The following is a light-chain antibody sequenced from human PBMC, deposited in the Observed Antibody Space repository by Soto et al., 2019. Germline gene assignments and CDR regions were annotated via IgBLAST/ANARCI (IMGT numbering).Light chain of an antibody. CDR1: QSVSSS. CDR2: DAS. V-gene: IGKV3-11*01. Sequence: EIVLTQSPATLSLSPGERATLSCGASQSVSSSLAWYQQKPGQAPRLLIYDASNRATGIPARFGGSGSGTDFILTISSLEPEDFALYYCQKRSNWPLTFGQGTRLETK. CDR3: QKRSNWPLT. J-gene: IGKJ5*01.